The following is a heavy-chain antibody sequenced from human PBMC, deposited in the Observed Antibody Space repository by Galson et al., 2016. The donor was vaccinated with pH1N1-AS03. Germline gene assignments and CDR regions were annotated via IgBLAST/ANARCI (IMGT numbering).Heavy chain of an antibody. D-gene: IGHD3-10*01. V-gene: IGHV2-70*01. CDR3: ARMKPRWCGELLGAFDI. CDR2: IDWDDDK. CDR1: GFSLTTSDMC. Sequence: PALVKPTQTLTLTCTFSGFSLTTSDMCVSWIRQPPGKALEWLAVIDWDDDKYYSTSLKTRLTISKDTSKNQVALTMTNMDPVDTATYYGARMKPRWCGELLGAFDIWGQGTRVTVSS. J-gene: IGHJ3*02.